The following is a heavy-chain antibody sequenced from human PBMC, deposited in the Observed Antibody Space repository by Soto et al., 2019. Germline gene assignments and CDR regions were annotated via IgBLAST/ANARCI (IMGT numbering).Heavy chain of an antibody. CDR2: VYNDGSA. V-gene: IGHV4-4*02. CDR1: GVSISSGNW. CDR3: ARGRAYRRTGQIRRDVFDP. Sequence: PSETLSLTCDVSGVSISSGNWWSWVRQPPGKGLEWIAEVYNDGSANYHPSLESRATISVDTSKSQFSLALTSVTAADSGVYFCARGRAYRRTGQIRRDVFDPWGQGIQVTVSS. J-gene: IGHJ5*02. D-gene: IGHD1-1*01.